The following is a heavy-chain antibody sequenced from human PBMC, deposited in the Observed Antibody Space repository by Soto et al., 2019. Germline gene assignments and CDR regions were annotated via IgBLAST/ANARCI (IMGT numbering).Heavy chain of an antibody. V-gene: IGHV4-31*03. Sequence: SETLSLTCTVSCGSISSLGYYWSWIRQHPGKGLEWIGYIYYSGSTYYNPSLKSRVTISVDTSKNQFSLKLSSVTAADTAVYYCARDLIAAGGDYYYGMDVWGQGTTVTVSS. J-gene: IGHJ6*02. D-gene: IGHD6-13*01. CDR1: CGSISSLGYY. CDR3: ARDLIAAGGDYYYGMDV. CDR2: IYYSGST.